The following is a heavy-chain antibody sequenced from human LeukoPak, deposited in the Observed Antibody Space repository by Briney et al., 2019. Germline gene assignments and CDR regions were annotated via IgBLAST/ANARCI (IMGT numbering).Heavy chain of an antibody. CDR2: INTNTGNP. J-gene: IGHJ5*02. V-gene: IGHV7-4-1*02. Sequence: ASVKVSCKASGYTFTSYAMNWVRQAPGQGLEWRGWINTNTGNPTYAQGFTGRFVFSLDTSVSTAYLQISSLKAEDTAVYYCARGYSSGKVNWFDPWGQGTLVTVSS. D-gene: IGHD6-19*01. CDR1: GYTFTSYA. CDR3: ARGYSSGKVNWFDP.